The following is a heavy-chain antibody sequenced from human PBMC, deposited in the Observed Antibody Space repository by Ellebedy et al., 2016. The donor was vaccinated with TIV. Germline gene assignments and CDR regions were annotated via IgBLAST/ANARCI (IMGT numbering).Heavy chain of an antibody. V-gene: IGHV3-74*01. Sequence: GESLKISCAASGFNFTSYWMHWVRQAPGKGLVWVAHINGDGSHTIYADSVKGRFTISRDNAKNSLSLQMNSLRVEDTAVYYCTRDPVREVIDGAWGQGTLVTVSS. CDR3: TRDPVREVIDGA. J-gene: IGHJ5*02. CDR2: INGDGSHT. D-gene: IGHD2-21*01. CDR1: GFNFTSYW.